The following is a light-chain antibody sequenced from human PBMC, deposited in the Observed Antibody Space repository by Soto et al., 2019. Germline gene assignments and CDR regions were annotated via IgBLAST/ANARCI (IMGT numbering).Light chain of an antibody. CDR3: AACDDSLNDYV. J-gene: IGLJ1*01. CDR2: SNN. V-gene: IGLV1-44*01. Sequence: QSVLTQPPSASGTPGQRVTISCSGSSSNIGSNTVNWYQQLPGTAPKLLIYSNNERPSGVPDRFSGSKSGTSASLAISGLQSEDEADFYCAACDDSLNDYVIGTGTKLTVL. CDR1: SSNIGSNT.